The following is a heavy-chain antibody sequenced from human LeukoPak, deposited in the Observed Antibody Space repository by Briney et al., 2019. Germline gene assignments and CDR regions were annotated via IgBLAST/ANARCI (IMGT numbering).Heavy chain of an antibody. V-gene: IGHV1-18*04. CDR2: ISAYNGNT. J-gene: IGHJ5*02. CDR3: ARGSGSMVRGVIMGENWFGR. Sequence: ASVKVSCKASGYTFTNYGISWVRQAPGQGLEWMGWISAYNGNTNYAQKVQGRVTMTTDTSTSTAYMELKSLRSDDTAVYYCARGSGSMVRGVIMGENWFGRWGQGTLVTVAS. CDR1: GYTFTNYG. D-gene: IGHD3-10*01.